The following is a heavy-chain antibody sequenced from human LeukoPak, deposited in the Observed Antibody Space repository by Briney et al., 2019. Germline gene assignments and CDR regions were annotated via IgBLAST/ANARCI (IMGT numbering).Heavy chain of an antibody. CDR3: ARAPADMDV. D-gene: IGHD2-15*01. Sequence: ASVKVSCKASGGTFNNYAITWVRQAPGQGLEWMGMIIPIFDILNYTQKFQGRVTITADTITNTAYMELSSLRSEDTAVYFCARAPADMDVWGQGTMVTVSS. J-gene: IGHJ3*01. CDR1: GGTFNNYA. CDR2: IIPIFDIL. V-gene: IGHV1-69*04.